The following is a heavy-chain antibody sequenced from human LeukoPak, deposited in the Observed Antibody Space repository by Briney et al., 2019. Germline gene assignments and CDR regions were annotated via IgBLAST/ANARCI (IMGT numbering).Heavy chain of an antibody. D-gene: IGHD6-13*01. CDR1: GGSISSGNW. CDR2: IYHSGMT. CDR3: ARVTTIAAAGNSFDY. V-gene: IGHV4-4*02. J-gene: IGHJ4*02. Sequence: KTSETLSLTCAVSGGSISSGNWWSWVRQPPGKGLEWIGEIYHSGMTNYNPSLNSRLTISVDKSKNQFSLKVSSVTAADTAVYYCARVTTIAAAGNSFDYWGQGTQVTVSS.